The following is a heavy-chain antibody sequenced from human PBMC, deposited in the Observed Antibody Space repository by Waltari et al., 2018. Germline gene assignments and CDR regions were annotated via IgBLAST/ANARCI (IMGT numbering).Heavy chain of an antibody. CDR1: GFPFSTYS. CDR2: ISSSSSYI. CDR3: ARDLTGYYYFDY. J-gene: IGHJ4*02. V-gene: IGHV3-21*01. D-gene: IGHD3-9*01. Sequence: EVQLVESGGGLVKPGGSLRLSCAASGFPFSTYSMNWVRQAPGKGLEWVSSISSSSSYIYYADSVKGRFTISRDNAKNSLYLQMNSLRAEDTAVYYCARDLTGYYYFDYWGQGTLVTVSS.